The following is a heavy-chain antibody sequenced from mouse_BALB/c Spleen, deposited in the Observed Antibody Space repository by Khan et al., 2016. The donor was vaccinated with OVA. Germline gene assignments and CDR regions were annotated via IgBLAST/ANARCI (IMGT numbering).Heavy chain of an antibody. V-gene: IGHV2-2*02. Sequence: QVQLKESGPGLVRPSQSLSITCTVSGFSLTTSGVHWVRQSPGKGLEWLGVIWSGGSTDYSAAFISRLSISKDNSKSQVFFKMNSLQPNDTAIYYCARNYDYDEGLAYWGQGTLVTVSA. CDR2: IWSGGST. D-gene: IGHD2-4*01. CDR1: GFSLTTSG. CDR3: ARNYDYDEGLAY. J-gene: IGHJ3*01.